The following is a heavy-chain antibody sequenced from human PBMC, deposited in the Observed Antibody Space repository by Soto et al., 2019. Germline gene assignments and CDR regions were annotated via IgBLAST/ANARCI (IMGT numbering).Heavy chain of an antibody. CDR1: GGTFSSYA. Sequence: QVQLVQSGAEVKKPGSSVKVSCKASGGTFSSYAISWVRQAPGQGLEWMGGIIPIFGTANYAQKFQGRVTITAEESTSTAYMELSSLRSEDTAVYYCARASMELELPLGPKYYYGMDVWGQGTTVTVSS. CDR3: ARASMELELPLGPKYYYGMDV. D-gene: IGHD1-7*01. J-gene: IGHJ6*02. V-gene: IGHV1-69*01. CDR2: IIPIFGTA.